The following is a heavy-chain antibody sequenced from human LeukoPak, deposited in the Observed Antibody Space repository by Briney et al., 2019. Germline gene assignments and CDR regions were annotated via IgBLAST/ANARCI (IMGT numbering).Heavy chain of an antibody. D-gene: IGHD1-26*01. Sequence: GGSLRVSCEASGFYFSKFWMSWVRQAPGKGLEWVANIDPDGSEEYYVDSVKGRFTVSRDNAKNSLYLQMNSLSPEDTAVYHCAKSGSHFDFDYWGQGTLVTVSS. CDR3: AKSGSHFDFDY. CDR1: GFYFSKFW. V-gene: IGHV3-7*01. CDR2: IDPDGSEE. J-gene: IGHJ4*02.